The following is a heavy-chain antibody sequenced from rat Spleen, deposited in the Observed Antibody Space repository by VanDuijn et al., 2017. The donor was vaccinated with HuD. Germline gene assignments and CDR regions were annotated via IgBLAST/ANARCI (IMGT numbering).Heavy chain of an antibody. V-gene: IGHV3-3*01. D-gene: IGHD1-3*01. CDR1: GYSITSSYR. J-gene: IGHJ4*01. CDR3: AKTTVAYYYIMDA. CDR2: INSAGST. Sequence: EVQLQESGPGLVKPSQSLSLTCPVTGYSITSSYRWNWIRKFPGNKLEWMGYINSAGSTNYNPSLKSRISITRDTSKNQFFLQVNSVTTEDTATYYCAKTTVAYYYIMDAWGQGASVTVSS.